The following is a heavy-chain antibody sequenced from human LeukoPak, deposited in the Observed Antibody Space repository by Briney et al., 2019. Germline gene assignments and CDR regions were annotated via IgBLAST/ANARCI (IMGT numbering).Heavy chain of an antibody. D-gene: IGHD6-19*01. V-gene: IGHV4-61*02. CDR3: ARHVAGTGYYMDV. CDR2: IYTSGST. J-gene: IGHJ6*03. Sequence: PSETLSLTCTVSGGSISSGSYYWSWIRQPAGKGLEWIGRIYTSGSTNYNPSLKSRVTISVDTSKNQFSLKLSSVTAADTAVYYCARHVAGTGYYMDVWGKGTTVTISS. CDR1: GGSISSGSYY.